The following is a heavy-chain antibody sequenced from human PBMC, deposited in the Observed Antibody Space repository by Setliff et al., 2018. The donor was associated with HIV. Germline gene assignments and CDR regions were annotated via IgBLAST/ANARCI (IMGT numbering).Heavy chain of an antibody. CDR1: GGSISSSNW. Sequence: SETLSLTCAVSGGSISSSNWWSWVRQPPGKGLEWIGEINHSGSTNYNPSLKSRVTMSVDASKNQFSLKLSSVTAADTAVYYCARALGGGYSGYVVYYYYMDVWGKGTTVTVSS. CDR3: ARALGGGYSGYVVYYYYMDV. D-gene: IGHD5-12*01. J-gene: IGHJ6*03. V-gene: IGHV4-4*02. CDR2: INHSGST.